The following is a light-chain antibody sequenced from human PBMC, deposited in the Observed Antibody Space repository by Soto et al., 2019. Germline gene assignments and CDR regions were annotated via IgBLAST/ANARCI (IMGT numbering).Light chain of an antibody. CDR1: QSIKTW. CDR2: DAS. V-gene: IGKV1-5*01. J-gene: IGKJ4*01. CDR3: QQYESYSPLT. Sequence: DIQMTQSPSALSASVGDRVTITCRASQSIKTWLAWYQRKPGRAPNLLIYDASSLQSGVPSRFSGSGSGTEFTLTIAGLQPEDFATYYCQQYESYSPLTFGGGTKVDIK.